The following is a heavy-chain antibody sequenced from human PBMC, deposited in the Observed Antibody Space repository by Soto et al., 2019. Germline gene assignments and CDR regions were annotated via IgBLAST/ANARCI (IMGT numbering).Heavy chain of an antibody. V-gene: IGHV4-4*02. J-gene: IGHJ5*02. CDR3: ARGGCSSTSCYEGVYWFDP. Sequence: QVQLQESGPGLVKPSGTLSLTCAVSSGSISSSNWWSWVRQPPGKGLEWIGEIYHSGSTNYNPSLKSRVTISVDKSKNQFPLKLSSVTAADTAVYYCARGGCSSTSCYEGVYWFDPWGQGTLVTVSS. CDR2: IYHSGST. D-gene: IGHD2-2*01. CDR1: SGSISSSNW.